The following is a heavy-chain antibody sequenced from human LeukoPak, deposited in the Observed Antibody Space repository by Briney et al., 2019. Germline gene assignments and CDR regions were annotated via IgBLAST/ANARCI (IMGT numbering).Heavy chain of an antibody. CDR2: LGWNGDII. CDR1: GFTFDDYS. V-gene: IGHV3-9*01. Sequence: PGRSLRLSCAASGFTFDDYSMHWVRQSPGKGLEWLSGLGWNGDIIDYADSVKGRFTISRDSAKNSLYLQMDSLKTEDTALYYSAKGALIAASGTLFDFWGQGTRVTVSS. CDR3: AKGALIAASGTLFDF. D-gene: IGHD6-13*01. J-gene: IGHJ4*02.